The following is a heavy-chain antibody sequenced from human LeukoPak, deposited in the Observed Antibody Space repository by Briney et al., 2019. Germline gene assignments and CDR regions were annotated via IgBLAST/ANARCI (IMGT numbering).Heavy chain of an antibody. Sequence: PSETLSLTCTVSGGSVSSSSSYWSWIRQPPGKGLEWIGYIYYSGSTNSNPSLKSRVTISINTSKNQFFLNLSSVTAADTAVYYCAGLVGRYSSGLYYYYFDYWGQGTLVTVSS. CDR3: AGLVGRYSSGLYYYYFDY. J-gene: IGHJ4*02. D-gene: IGHD3-22*01. V-gene: IGHV4-61*01. CDR1: GGSVSSSSSY. CDR2: IYYSGST.